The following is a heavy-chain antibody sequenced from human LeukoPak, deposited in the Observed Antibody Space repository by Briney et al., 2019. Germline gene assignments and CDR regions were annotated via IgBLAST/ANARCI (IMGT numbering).Heavy chain of an antibody. CDR1: GYTFTSYA. V-gene: IGHV1-3*01. D-gene: IGHD2-21*02. J-gene: IGHJ4*02. CDR2: INAGNGNT. CDR3: ARDLGIVLVTATLGY. Sequence: ASVKVSCKASGYTFTSYAMHWVRQAPGQRLEWMGWINAGNGNTKYSQKFQGRVTITRDTSASTAYMELSSLRSDDTAVYYCARDLGIVLVTATLGYWDQGTLVTVSS.